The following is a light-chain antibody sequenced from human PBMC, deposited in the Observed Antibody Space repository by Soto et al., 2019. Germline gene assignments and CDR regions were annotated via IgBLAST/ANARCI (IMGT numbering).Light chain of an antibody. Sequence: DIQMTQSPSTLSASVGDRVTITCRASQSISSWLAWYQQKPGKAPKLLIYDASSLESGVPSRFSGSGSGTEFTLNISSLQPDDFATYYCQQHNSYPYTFGQGTKLEIK. J-gene: IGKJ2*01. CDR3: QQHNSYPYT. CDR1: QSISSW. CDR2: DAS. V-gene: IGKV1-5*01.